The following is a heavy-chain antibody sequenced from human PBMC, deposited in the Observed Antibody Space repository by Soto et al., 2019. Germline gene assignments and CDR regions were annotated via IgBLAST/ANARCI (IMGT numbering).Heavy chain of an antibody. J-gene: IGHJ4*02. CDR2: ISGSGRST. CDR3: AKDSVYSSSSAFFLLFDY. CDR1: GFTFSSYA. D-gene: IGHD6-6*01. Sequence: GGSLRLSCAASGFTFSSYAMSWVRQAPGKGLEWVSAISGSGRSTHYADSVKGRFTISRANSKNTLYLQMNSLRAEDTAVYYCAKDSVYSSSSAFFLLFDYLGQGTLVTVSS. V-gene: IGHV3-23*01.